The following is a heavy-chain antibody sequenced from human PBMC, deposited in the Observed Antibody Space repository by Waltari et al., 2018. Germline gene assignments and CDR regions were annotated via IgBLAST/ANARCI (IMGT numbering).Heavy chain of an antibody. V-gene: IGHV4-39*01. CDR1: GGSISSSSYY. J-gene: IGHJ5*02. Sequence: QLQLQESGPGLVKPSETLSLTCTVSGGSISSSSYYWGWIRPPPGKGLEWIGYIYYSGSTYYNPSLKSRVTISVDTSKYQFSLKLSSVTAADTAVYYCARHAHTSGYDPIWFDPWGQGTLVTVSS. CDR2: IYYSGST. D-gene: IGHD5-12*01. CDR3: ARHAHTSGYDPIWFDP.